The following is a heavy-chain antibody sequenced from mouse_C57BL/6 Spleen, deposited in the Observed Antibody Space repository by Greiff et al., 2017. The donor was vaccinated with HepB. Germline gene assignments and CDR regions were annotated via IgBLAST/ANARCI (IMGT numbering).Heavy chain of an antibody. D-gene: IGHD2-1*01. Sequence: VQLKESGPELVKPGASVKIPCKASGYTFTDYNMDWVKQSHGKSLEWIGDINPNNGGTIYNQKFKGKATLTVDKSSSTAYMELRSLTSEDTAVYYCARIHYGNYVDAMDYWGQGTSVTVSS. CDR2: INPNNGGT. CDR3: ARIHYGNYVDAMDY. J-gene: IGHJ4*01. V-gene: IGHV1-18*01. CDR1: GYTFTDYN.